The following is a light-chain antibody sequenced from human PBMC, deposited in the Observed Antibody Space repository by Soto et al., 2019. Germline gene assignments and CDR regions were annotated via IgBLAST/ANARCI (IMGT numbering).Light chain of an antibody. CDR1: QSVSSSY. J-gene: IGKJ5*01. CDR3: QQYKNWPPIT. CDR2: GAS. V-gene: IGKV3D-15*01. Sequence: EIVLTQSPGSLSLSLGERATLSCRASQSVSSSYLAWYQQKPGQAPRLLIYGASTRATGIPATFSGSGSGTEFTLTISSLQSEDFAVYYCQQYKNWPPITFGQGTRLEIK.